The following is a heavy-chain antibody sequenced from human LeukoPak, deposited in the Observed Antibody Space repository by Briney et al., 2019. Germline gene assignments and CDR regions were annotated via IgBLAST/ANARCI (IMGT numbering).Heavy chain of an antibody. J-gene: IGHJ3*02. V-gene: IGHV1-8*01. D-gene: IGHD6-19*01. Sequence: GASVKVSCKASGYTFTSYDINWVRQATGQGLEWMGWMNPNSGNTGYAQKFQGRVTMTTDTSTSTAYMELRSLRSDDTAVYYCASGSSGWYKPSFDIWGQGTMVTVSS. CDR2: MNPNSGNT. CDR3: ASGSSGWYKPSFDI. CDR1: GYTFTSYD.